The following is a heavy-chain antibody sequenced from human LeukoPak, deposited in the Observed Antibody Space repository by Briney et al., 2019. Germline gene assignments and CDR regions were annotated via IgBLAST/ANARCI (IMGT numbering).Heavy chain of an antibody. CDR2: INIDGSAT. Sequence: GGSLRLSCAASGFTFTSYWMHWVRQAPGKGLVWVSHINIDGSATRYADSVKGRFTISRDNAMNTLYLQMNSLRVEDAAVYYCARGVSYYDSSGYPYWGQGTLVTVSS. CDR3: ARGVSYYDSSGYPY. CDR1: GFTFTSYW. J-gene: IGHJ4*02. D-gene: IGHD3-22*01. V-gene: IGHV3-74*01.